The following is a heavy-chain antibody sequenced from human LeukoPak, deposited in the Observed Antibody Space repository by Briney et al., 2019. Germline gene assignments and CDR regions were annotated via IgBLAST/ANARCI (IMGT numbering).Heavy chain of an antibody. CDR2: IYYSGST. CDR3: ARHGAMIVVVTYFDY. J-gene: IGHJ4*02. CDR1: GGSISSSSYY. Sequence: SETLSLTCTVSGGSISSSSYYWGWIRQPPGKGLEWIGSIYYSGSTYYNPSLKSRVTISVDTSKNQFSLKLSSVTAADTAVYYCARHGAMIVVVTYFDYWGQGTLVTVSS. V-gene: IGHV4-39*01. D-gene: IGHD3-22*01.